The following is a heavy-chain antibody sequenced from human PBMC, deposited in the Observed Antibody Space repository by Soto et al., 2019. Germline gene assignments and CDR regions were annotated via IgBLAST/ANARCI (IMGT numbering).Heavy chain of an antibody. Sequence: GGSLRLSCAASGFTFSSYAMIWVRQAPGKGLEWVSTISVSDGRTYSTDSVKGRFTISRDNSRNTAYLQMNSLRVEDTAVYYCAKGVSQYTPLALFDYWGRGTLVTVSS. CDR2: ISVSDGRT. CDR1: GFTFSSYA. D-gene: IGHD5-18*01. CDR3: AKGVSQYTPLALFDY. J-gene: IGHJ4*02. V-gene: IGHV3-23*01.